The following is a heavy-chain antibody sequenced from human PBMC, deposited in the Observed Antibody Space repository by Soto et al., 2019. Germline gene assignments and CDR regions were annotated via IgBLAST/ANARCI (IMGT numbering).Heavy chain of an antibody. CDR1: GGTFSSYA. CDR3: ARGGSDYSNYQSGMDV. CDR2: ITPIFGTA. Sequence: ASVKVSCKASGGTFSSYAMSWVRQGPGQGLEWMGGITPIFGTANYAQKFQGRVTITADKSTSTAYMELSSLRSEDTAVYYCARGGSDYSNYQSGMDVWGQGTTVTVYS. V-gene: IGHV1-69*06. D-gene: IGHD4-4*01. J-gene: IGHJ6*02.